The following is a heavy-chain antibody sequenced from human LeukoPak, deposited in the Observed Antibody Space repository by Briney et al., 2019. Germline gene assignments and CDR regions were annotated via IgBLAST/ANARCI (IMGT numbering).Heavy chain of an antibody. Sequence: GASVKVSCKASGYTFSNYYIHWVRQAPGQGLEWMGIIGGSTNYAQKFQGRVTMTRDTSTSTVYMELSSLRSEDTAVYYYARVRDGYNDAYDIWGQGTMVTVHS. CDR3: ARVRDGYNDAYDI. V-gene: IGHV1-46*01. CDR1: GYTFSNYY. D-gene: IGHD5-24*01. J-gene: IGHJ3*02. CDR2: IGGST.